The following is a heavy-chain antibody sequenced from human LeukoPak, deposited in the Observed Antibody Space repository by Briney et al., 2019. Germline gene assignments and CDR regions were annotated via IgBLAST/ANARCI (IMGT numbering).Heavy chain of an antibody. CDR2: INSDGNST. CDR3: ARTYCSTTSCYTELLEP. D-gene: IGHD2-2*02. Sequence: GGSLRLSCAASGFTFSTYWMHWVRQTPGRGLVWVSRINSDGNSTTYADSVKGRFTISRDNAKNTLYLQMNSLRAEDTAVYYCARTYCSTTSCYTELLEPWGQGTLVTVSS. J-gene: IGHJ5*02. CDR1: GFTFSTYW. V-gene: IGHV3-74*01.